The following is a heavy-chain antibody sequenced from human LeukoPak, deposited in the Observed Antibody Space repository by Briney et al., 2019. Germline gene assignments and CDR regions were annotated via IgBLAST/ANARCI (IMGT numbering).Heavy chain of an antibody. V-gene: IGHV3-23*01. CDR1: GITLSNYG. CDR3: AKRGVVIRVFLVGFHKEAYYFDS. J-gene: IGHJ4*02. CDR2: LSGSGGGT. D-gene: IGHD3-10*01. Sequence: GGSLRLSCAGSGITLSNYGMSWVRQAPGKGLEWVAGLSGSGGGTNYADSVQGRFTISRDNPKNTLYLQMNSLRAEDTAVYFCAKRGVVIRVFLVGFHKEAYYFDSWGQGALVTVSS.